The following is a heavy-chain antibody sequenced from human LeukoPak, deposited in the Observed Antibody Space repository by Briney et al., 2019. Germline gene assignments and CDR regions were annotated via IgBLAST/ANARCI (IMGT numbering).Heavy chain of an antibody. Sequence: GGSLRLSCETSGFSFSTYWMSWVRQAPGKGLEWVANFRQDGSEKYYVDSVKGRFTISRDIAKQSVFLQMNSLRAEDTAVYYCARLSAMVRGPEDIFYFEYWGLGTLVTVSS. D-gene: IGHD3-10*01. J-gene: IGHJ4*02. V-gene: IGHV3-7*01. CDR2: FRQDGSEK. CDR3: ARLSAMVRGPEDIFYFEY. CDR1: GFSFSTYW.